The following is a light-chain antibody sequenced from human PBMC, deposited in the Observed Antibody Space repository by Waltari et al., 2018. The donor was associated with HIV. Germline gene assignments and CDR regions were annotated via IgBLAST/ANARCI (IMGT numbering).Light chain of an antibody. Sequence: ARITCSGDTLPKQYAFWYQQKPGQAPVLVMYKDSERPSGIPERFSGSSSGTQVTLTVSGVQAEDEAAYYCQSTDSSGTYVIFGGGTKLTVL. J-gene: IGLJ2*01. V-gene: IGLV3-25*03. CDR3: QSTDSSGTYVI. CDR2: KDS. CDR1: TLPKQY.